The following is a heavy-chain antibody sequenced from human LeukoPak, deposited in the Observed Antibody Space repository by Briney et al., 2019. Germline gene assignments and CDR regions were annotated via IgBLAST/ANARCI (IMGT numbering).Heavy chain of an antibody. CDR3: ARDACGGDCLTFDY. D-gene: IGHD2-21*02. Sequence: GGSLRLSCAASGFTFSSYGMHWVRQAPGKGLEWVAVIWYDGSNKYYADSVKGRFTISRDNSKNTLYLQMNSLRAEDTAVYYYARDACGGDCLTFDYWGQGTLVTVSS. CDR2: IWYDGSNK. CDR1: GFTFSSYG. V-gene: IGHV3-33*01. J-gene: IGHJ4*02.